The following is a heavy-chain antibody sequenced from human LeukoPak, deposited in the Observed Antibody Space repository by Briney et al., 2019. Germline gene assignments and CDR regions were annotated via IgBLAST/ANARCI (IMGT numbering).Heavy chain of an antibody. V-gene: IGHV3-15*01. CDR2: IKSKTDGGTT. CDR3: AKDPFEASWYWDHHDAFDI. D-gene: IGHD6-13*01. CDR1: GFTFSNAW. Sequence: PGGSLRLSCAASGFTFSNAWMSWVRQAPGKGLEWVGRIKSKTDGGTTDYAAPVKGRFTISRDDSKNTLYLQMNSLKTEDTAVYYCAKDPFEASWYWDHHDAFDIWGQGTMVTVSS. J-gene: IGHJ3*02.